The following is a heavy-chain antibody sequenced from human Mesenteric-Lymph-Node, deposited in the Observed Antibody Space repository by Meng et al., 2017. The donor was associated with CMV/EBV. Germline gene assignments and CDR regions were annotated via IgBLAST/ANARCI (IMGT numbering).Heavy chain of an antibody. V-gene: IGHV4-34*01. D-gene: IGHD5-18*01. CDR1: GGSFSGYY. CDR2: INHSGST. J-gene: IGHJ5*02. Sequence: GSLRLSCAVYGGSFSGYYWSGIRQPPGKGLEWIGEINHSGSTNYNPSLKSRVTISVDTSKNQFSLKLSSVTAADTAVYYCARGSRIQLWFDPWGQGTLVTVSS. CDR3: ARGSRIQLWFDP.